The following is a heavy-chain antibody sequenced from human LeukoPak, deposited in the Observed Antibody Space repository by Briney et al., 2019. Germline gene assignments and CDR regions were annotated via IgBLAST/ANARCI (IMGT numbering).Heavy chain of an antibody. V-gene: IGHV4-39*01. CDR2: IYYSGST. CDR3: ARLFRGVITPDAFDI. D-gene: IGHD3-10*01. J-gene: IGHJ3*02. Sequence: SETLSLTCTVSGGSISSSSYYWGWIRQPPGKGLEWIGSIYYSGSTYYNPSLKSRVTISVDTSKNQFSLKLSSVTAADTAVYYCARLFRGVITPDAFDIWGQGTMVTVSS. CDR1: GGSISSSSYY.